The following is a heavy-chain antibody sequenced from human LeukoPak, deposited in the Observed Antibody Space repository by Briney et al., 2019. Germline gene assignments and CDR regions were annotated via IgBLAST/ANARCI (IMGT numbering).Heavy chain of an antibody. CDR1: GFTFSSSV. Sequence: GGSLRLSCAASGFTFSSSVMSWVRQAPGKGLEWVSGISNSGSITYYADSVKGRFTISRDNSKSMLYLQMNSLRAEDTDVYYCAKGSFWGQGTLVTVSS. CDR2: ISNSGSIT. CDR3: AKGSF. V-gene: IGHV3-23*01. J-gene: IGHJ4*02.